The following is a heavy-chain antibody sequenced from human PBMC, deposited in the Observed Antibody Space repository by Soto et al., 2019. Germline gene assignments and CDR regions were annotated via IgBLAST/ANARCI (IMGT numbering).Heavy chain of an antibody. V-gene: IGHV3-30*18. CDR3: AKSFLPDRWLHPMFDY. D-gene: IGHD5-12*01. CDR1: GFTFSSYG. Sequence: QVQLVESGGGVVQPGRSLRLSCAASGFTFSSYGMHWVRQAPGKGLEWVAVISYDGSNKYYADSVKGRFTISRDNSKNTLQLQMNSLRAEDTAVYYCAKSFLPDRWLHPMFDYWGQGTLFTVSS. CDR2: ISYDGSNK. J-gene: IGHJ4*02.